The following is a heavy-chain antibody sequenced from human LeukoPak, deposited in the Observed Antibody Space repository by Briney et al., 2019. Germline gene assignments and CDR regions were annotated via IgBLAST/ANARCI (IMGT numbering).Heavy chain of an antibody. CDR2: IRSDGNNK. J-gene: IGHJ4*02. V-gene: IGHV3-30*02. CDR1: GFTFDSYG. D-gene: IGHD3-10*01. CDR3: AKTLNMVRGVTTDY. Sequence: GGSLRLSCAASGFTFDSYGMHWVRQDPGKGREWVAFIRSDGNNKYYADSVKGRFTISRDNSKNTLDLQMNSLRAEDTAVYYCAKTLNMVRGVTTDYWGQGTLVTVSS.